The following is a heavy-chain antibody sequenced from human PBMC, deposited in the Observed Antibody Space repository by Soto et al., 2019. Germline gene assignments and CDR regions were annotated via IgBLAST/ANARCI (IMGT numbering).Heavy chain of an antibody. CDR3: ARRGTTVTTFTYHYYMDV. V-gene: IGHV4-39*01. D-gene: IGHD4-17*01. CDR2: IYYSGSA. J-gene: IGHJ6*03. Sequence: SETLSLPWTGSGGFLSRSRYYWGRIRQPPGKGLEWVGNIYYSGSAYYNPSLKSRVTISVDTSKNQFSLKLSSVTAADTAVYYCARRGTTVTTFTYHYYMDVWGKGSTVTGSS. CDR1: GGFLSRSRYY.